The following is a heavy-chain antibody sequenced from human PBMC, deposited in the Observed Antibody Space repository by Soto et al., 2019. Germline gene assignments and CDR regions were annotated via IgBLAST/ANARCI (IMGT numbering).Heavy chain of an antibody. CDR3: ARERGRYCSGESCYPFGP. J-gene: IGHJ5*02. Sequence: SGSLWITWAVYGGAFRGFYWCWIRQPPGKGLEWLGETKDSGSTNYNPSLKSRIAISLDTSKKEISLRLSSVTAADTAVYYCARERGRYCSGESCYPFGPWGQGALVTVSS. CDR2: TKDSGST. V-gene: IGHV4-34*01. D-gene: IGHD2-15*01. CDR1: GGAFRGFY.